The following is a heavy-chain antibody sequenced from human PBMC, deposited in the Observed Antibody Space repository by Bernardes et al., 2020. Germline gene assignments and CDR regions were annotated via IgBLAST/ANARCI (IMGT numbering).Heavy chain of an antibody. CDR2: INPNSGGT. V-gene: IGHV1-2*04. J-gene: IGHJ4*02. CDR1: GYTFTGYY. D-gene: IGHD2-15*01. Sequence: ASVKVSCKASGYTFTGYYMHWVRQAPGQGLEWMGWINPNSGGTNYAQKFQGWVTMTRDTSISTAYMELSRLRSDDTAVYYCARGGGGEAARGYGSLKLVLQIDYWGQGTLVTVSS. CDR3: ARGGGGEAARGYGSLKLVLQIDY.